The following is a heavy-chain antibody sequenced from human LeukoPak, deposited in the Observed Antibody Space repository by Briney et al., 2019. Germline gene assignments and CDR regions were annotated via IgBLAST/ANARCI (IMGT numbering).Heavy chain of an antibody. J-gene: IGHJ3*02. Sequence: GGSLRLSCAASGFTFSDYYMSWIRQAPGKGLEWVSYISTTSTYTNYADSVKGRFTISRDNAKNSLFLQLNSLRAEDTALYYCARGTLGQQQLAFDIWGQGTMVTVSS. V-gene: IGHV3-11*03. CDR2: ISTTSTYT. CDR3: ARGTLGQQQLAFDI. D-gene: IGHD6-13*01. CDR1: GFTFSDYY.